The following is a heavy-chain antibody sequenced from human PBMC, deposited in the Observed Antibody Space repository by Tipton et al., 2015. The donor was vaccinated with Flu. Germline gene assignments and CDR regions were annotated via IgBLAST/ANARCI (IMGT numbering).Heavy chain of an antibody. CDR3: AREDLDGGSYSSTSPDY. Sequence: TLSLTCSVSGGSISNYYWSWIRQPPGKGLEWIGYIYYGGTVRYNPSLRSRVTISVDTSRNQISPKLTSVTAADTAVYYCAREDLDGGSYSSTSPDYWGQGTQVTVSS. D-gene: IGHD6-13*01. V-gene: IGHV4-59*01. CDR1: GGSISNYY. J-gene: IGHJ4*02. CDR2: IYYGGTV.